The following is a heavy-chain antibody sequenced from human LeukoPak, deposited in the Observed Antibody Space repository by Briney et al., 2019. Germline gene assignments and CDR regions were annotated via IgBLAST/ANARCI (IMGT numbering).Heavy chain of an antibody. CDR3: ARDRDYGDYNTQDLFVY. J-gene: IGHJ4*02. V-gene: IGHV3-7*03. CDR2: IKEDGTET. Sequence: GGSLRLSCAASGFIFSSNWMSWVRLAPGKGLEWVANIKEDGTETYYVDSVKGRFTISRDDAKNSLYLQMNSLRVEDTAVYYCARDRDYGDYNTQDLFVYWGQGTLVTVSS. CDR1: GFIFSSNW. D-gene: IGHD4-17*01.